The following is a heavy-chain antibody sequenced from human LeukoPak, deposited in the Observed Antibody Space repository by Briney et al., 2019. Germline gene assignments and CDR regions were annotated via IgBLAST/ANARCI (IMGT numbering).Heavy chain of an antibody. CDR1: GYSISSGYY. CDR3: ASESRYCSGGSCFVTWFDP. D-gene: IGHD2-15*01. Sequence: SETLSLTCAVSGYSISSGYYWGWIRQPPGKGLEWIGSIYHSGSTYYNPSLKSRVTISVDTSKNQFSLKLSSVTAADTAVYYCASESRYCSGGSCFVTWFDPWGQGTLVTVSS. CDR2: IYHSGST. J-gene: IGHJ5*02. V-gene: IGHV4-38-2*01.